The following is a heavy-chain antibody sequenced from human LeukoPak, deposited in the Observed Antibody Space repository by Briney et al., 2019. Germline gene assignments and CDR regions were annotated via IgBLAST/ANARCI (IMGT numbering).Heavy chain of an antibody. CDR3: AREDSIAAAGPHYYYYGMDV. Sequence: PGGSLGLSRAASGFTFSDYYMSWIRQAPGKGLEWVSYISSSGSTIYYADSVKGRFTISRDNAKNSLYLQMNSLRAEDTAVYYCAREDSIAAAGPHYYYYGMDVWGQGTTVTVSS. V-gene: IGHV3-11*04. J-gene: IGHJ6*02. CDR1: GFTFSDYY. CDR2: ISSSGSTI. D-gene: IGHD6-13*01.